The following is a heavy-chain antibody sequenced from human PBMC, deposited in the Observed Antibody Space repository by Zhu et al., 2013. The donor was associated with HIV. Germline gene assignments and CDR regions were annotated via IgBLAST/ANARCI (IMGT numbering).Heavy chain of an antibody. CDR3: ARRYGSGSYPDY. D-gene: IGHD3-10*01. CDR2: MNPNSGNT. J-gene: IGHJ4*02. Sequence: QVQLVQSGAEVKKPGSSVKVSCKASGGTFSSYAISWVRQAPGQGLEWMGWMNPNSGNTGYAEKFQGRVTMTTNTSISTAYMELSSLRSEDTAVYYCARRYGSGSYPDYWGQGTLVTVSS. CDR1: GGTFSSYA. V-gene: IGHV1-8*02.